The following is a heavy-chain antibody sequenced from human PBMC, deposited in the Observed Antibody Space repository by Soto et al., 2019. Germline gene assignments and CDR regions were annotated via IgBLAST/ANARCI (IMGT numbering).Heavy chain of an antibody. V-gene: IGHV3-72*01. Sequence: EVQLVESGGGLVQPGGSLRLSCAASGFTLSDHYMDWVRQAPGKGLEWVGRSRNKANSYTTEYAASVKGRFTISRDDSKNSLYLQMNSLKTEDTAVYYCARGGGMDVWSQGTTVTVSS. D-gene: IGHD2-15*01. CDR3: ARGGGMDV. J-gene: IGHJ6*02. CDR2: SRNKANSYTT. CDR1: GFTLSDHY.